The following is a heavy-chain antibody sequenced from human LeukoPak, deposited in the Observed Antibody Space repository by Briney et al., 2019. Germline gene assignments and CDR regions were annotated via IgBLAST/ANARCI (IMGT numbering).Heavy chain of an antibody. CDR3: AKETPDTGWFDP. J-gene: IGHJ5*02. V-gene: IGHV1-46*01. Sequence: ASVKVSCKASGHTFTTYYVHLVRQAPGQGLEWMGVINPSGDGTNYPQRFQGRVTLTRDASTSTVYMGLSSLRSEDTAIYYCAKETPDTGWFDPWGQGTLVTVSS. D-gene: IGHD1-14*01. CDR2: INPSGDGT. CDR1: GHTFTTYY.